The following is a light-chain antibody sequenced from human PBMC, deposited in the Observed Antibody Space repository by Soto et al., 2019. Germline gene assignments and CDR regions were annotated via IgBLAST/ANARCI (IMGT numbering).Light chain of an antibody. J-gene: IGLJ2*01. CDR2: DVN. CDR3: CSYADNYTLI. CDR1: SSDVGGYNY. Sequence: QSALTQPRSVSGSPGQSVTISCTGTSSDVGGYNYVSWYQQYPDKAPKLIICDVNKRPSGVPDRFSGSKSGNTASLTISGLQAEDEADYFCCSYADNYTLIFGGGTKVTVL. V-gene: IGLV2-11*01.